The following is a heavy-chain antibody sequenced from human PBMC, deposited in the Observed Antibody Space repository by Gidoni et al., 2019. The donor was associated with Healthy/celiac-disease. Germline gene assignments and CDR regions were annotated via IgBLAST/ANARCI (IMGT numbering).Heavy chain of an antibody. CDR1: GGSISSGDYY. D-gene: IGHD4-17*01. J-gene: IGHJ3*02. CDR3: ARRTDYGGNSHAFDI. CDR2: IYYSGST. Sequence: QVQLQESCPGLVKPAQTLSLTCTVSGGSISSGDYYWSWIRQPPGKGLEWIGYIYYSGSTYYNPSLKSRVTISVDTSKNQFSLKLSSVTAADTAVYYCARRTDYGGNSHAFDIWGQGTMVTVSS. V-gene: IGHV4-30-4*01.